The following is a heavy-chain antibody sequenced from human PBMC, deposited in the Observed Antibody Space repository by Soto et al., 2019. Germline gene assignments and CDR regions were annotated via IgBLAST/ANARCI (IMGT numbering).Heavy chain of an antibody. CDR3: ARVARGTIAY. D-gene: IGHD1-26*01. J-gene: IGHJ4*02. CDR2: IYYSGST. Sequence: SETLSLTCTVSGGSISSGDYYWSWIRQPPGKGLEWIGYIYYSGSTYYNPSLKSRVTISVDTSKNQFSLKLSSVTAADTAVYYCARVARGTIAYWGQGTLVTVYS. V-gene: IGHV4-30-4*01. CDR1: GGSISSGDYY.